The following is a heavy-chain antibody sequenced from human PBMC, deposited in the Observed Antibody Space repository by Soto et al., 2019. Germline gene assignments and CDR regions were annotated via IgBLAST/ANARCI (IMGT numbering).Heavy chain of an antibody. D-gene: IGHD2-2*01. CDR2: IDPSDSYT. V-gene: IGHV5-10-1*01. Sequence: GASLKISCKASGYSFTSYWLSWVRQMRGKGVERMGWIDPSDSYTNYSPSFQGHVAISADKSISTAYLLWSSQKASDTAMYYSARPAYCSSSSSSTLNWFDSWGQGTRVTVSS. CDR3: ARPAYCSSSSSSTLNWFDS. CDR1: GYSFTSYW. J-gene: IGHJ5*01.